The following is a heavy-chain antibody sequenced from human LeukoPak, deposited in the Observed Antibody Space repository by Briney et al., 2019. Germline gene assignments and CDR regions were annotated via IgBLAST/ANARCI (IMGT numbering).Heavy chain of an antibody. CDR2: ITYDGSNK. CDR3: ARGLLGAPTSYFDF. CDR1: GFTFSSNA. Sequence: GGSLRLSCAASGFTFSSNAMHWVRQAPGKGLEWVAVITYDGSNKYYADSVKGRFTISRDNSKNTLYLQMNSLRAEDTAVYYCARGLLGAPTSYFDFWGQGTLVTVSS. D-gene: IGHD1-26*01. V-gene: IGHV3-30-3*01. J-gene: IGHJ4*02.